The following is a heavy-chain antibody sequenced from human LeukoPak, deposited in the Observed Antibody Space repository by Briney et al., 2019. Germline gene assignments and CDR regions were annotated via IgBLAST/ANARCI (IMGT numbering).Heavy chain of an antibody. J-gene: IGHJ4*02. CDR3: AVAMTAVFDL. D-gene: IGHD2-21*02. Sequence: SGGSLRLSCAASGFTFSTYNMNWVRQAPGKGLEWVSSISSSSTYIFYADSLKGRFTISRDNAKNSLYLQMNSLRAEDAAVYYCAVAMTAVFDLWGQGALVTVSS. CDR2: ISSSSTYI. V-gene: IGHV3-21*01. CDR1: GFTFSTYN.